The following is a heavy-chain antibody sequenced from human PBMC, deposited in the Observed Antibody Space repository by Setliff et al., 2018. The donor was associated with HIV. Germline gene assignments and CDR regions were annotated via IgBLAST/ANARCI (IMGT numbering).Heavy chain of an antibody. CDR2: INPSGGST. V-gene: IGHV1-46*01. D-gene: IGHD3-10*01. CDR3: ARGSDSGSFFYYYYMDV. Sequence: ASVKVSCKASGYTFSSYYMHWVRQAPGQGLEWMGIINPSGGSTAYPQKFQGRVTMTRDTSTSTAYMELNSLRSEDTAVYYCARGSDSGSFFYYYYMDVWGKGTTVTVSS. CDR1: GYTFSSYY. J-gene: IGHJ6*03.